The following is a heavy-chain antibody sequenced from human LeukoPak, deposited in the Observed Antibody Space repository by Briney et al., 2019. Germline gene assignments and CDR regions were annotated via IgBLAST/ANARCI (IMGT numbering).Heavy chain of an antibody. V-gene: IGHV1-69*05. Sequence: GASVKVSCKASGGTFSSYAISWVRQAPGQGLEWMGRIIPIFGTANYAQKFQGRVTITTDESTSTAYMELSSLRSEDTAVYYCARDRSDYEIDYWGQGTLVTVFS. CDR2: IIPIFGTA. J-gene: IGHJ4*02. D-gene: IGHD5-12*01. CDR1: GGTFSSYA. CDR3: ARDRSDYEIDY.